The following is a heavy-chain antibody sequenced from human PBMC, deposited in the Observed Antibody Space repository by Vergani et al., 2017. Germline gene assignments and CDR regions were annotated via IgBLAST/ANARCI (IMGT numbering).Heavy chain of an antibody. V-gene: IGHV3-23*01. Sequence: EVQLLESGGGLVQPGGSLRLSCAASGFTFSSYAMSWVRQAPGKGLEWVSAISGSGGSTYYADSVKGRFTISRDNSKNTLYLQMNSLRAEDTAVYYCAKGKESGSYGRNWFDPWGHGTLVTVSS. CDR3: AKGKESGSYGRNWFDP. D-gene: IGHD1-26*01. J-gene: IGHJ5*02. CDR2: ISGSGGST. CDR1: GFTFSSYA.